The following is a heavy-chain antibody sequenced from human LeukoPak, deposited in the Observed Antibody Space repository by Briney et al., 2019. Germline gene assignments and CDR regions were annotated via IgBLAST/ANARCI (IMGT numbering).Heavy chain of an antibody. CDR2: VSYVGNNK. CDR3: ARDINRIPVPEGYFDI. CDR1: GFTFSSYA. V-gene: IGHV3-30-3*01. Sequence: GGSLRLSCAASGFTFSSYAMHWVRQAPGTGLEWEAVVSYVGNNKYYADSVQVRFTISRDNSKNTLYLQMNSLRAEDTAVYYCARDINRIPVPEGYFDIGGQGTLVTVSS. J-gene: IGHJ4*02. D-gene: IGHD6-19*01.